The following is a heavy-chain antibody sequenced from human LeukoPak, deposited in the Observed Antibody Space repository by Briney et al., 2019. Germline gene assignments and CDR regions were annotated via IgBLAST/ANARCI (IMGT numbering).Heavy chain of an antibody. J-gene: IGHJ4*02. Sequence: PGGSLRLSCAASGFTFSSYAMHWVRQAPGKGLEWVAVISYDGSNKYYADSVKGRFTISRDNSKNTLYLQMNSLRAEDTAVYYCARVASTSIWYYFDYWGQGTLVTVSS. D-gene: IGHD2-2*01. CDR2: ISYDGSNK. V-gene: IGHV3-30-3*01. CDR3: ARVASTSIWYYFDY. CDR1: GFTFSSYA.